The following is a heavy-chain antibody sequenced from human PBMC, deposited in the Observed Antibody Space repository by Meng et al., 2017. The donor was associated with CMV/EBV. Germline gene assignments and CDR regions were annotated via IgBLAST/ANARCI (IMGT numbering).Heavy chain of an antibody. J-gene: IGHJ6*02. CDR3: AKMGGLAYCGGDCRPIFYYYYGMDV. Sequence: SVKVSCKASGGTFSSYAISWVRQAPGQGLEWMGGIIPIFGTANYAQKFQGRVTITTDESTSTAYMELSSLRSEDTAVYYCAKMGGLAYCGGDCRPIFYYYYGMDVWGQGTTVTVSS. CDR1: GGTFSSYA. V-gene: IGHV1-69*05. D-gene: IGHD2-21*01. CDR2: IIPIFGTA.